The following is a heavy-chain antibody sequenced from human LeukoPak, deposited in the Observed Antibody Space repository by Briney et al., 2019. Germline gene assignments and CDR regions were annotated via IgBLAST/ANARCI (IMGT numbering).Heavy chain of an antibody. CDR1: GHILTELS. CDR2: FDPEDGET. CDR3: AICGSESYSDPAFDY. Sequence: ASVKVSCKVSGHILTELSMHWVRQAPGKGLEWMGGFDPEDGETIYAQKFQGRVTLTEDTSTDTAYMELSSLRSEDTAVYYCAICGSESYSDPAFDYWGQGTLVTVSS. V-gene: IGHV1-24*01. D-gene: IGHD3-10*01. J-gene: IGHJ4*02.